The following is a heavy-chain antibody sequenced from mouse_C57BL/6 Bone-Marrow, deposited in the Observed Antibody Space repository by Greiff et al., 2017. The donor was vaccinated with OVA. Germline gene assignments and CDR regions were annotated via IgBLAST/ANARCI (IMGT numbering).Heavy chain of an antibody. V-gene: IGHV3-1*01. Sequence: EVKLQESGPGMVKPSQSLSLTCTVTGYSITSGYDWHWIRHFPGNKLEWMGYISYSGSTNYNPSLNSRISITHDTSKNHFFLKLNSVTTEDTATYYCARELRFYYVDYWGQGTTLTVSS. D-gene: IGHD1-1*01. CDR3: ARELRFYYVDY. CDR2: ISYSGST. J-gene: IGHJ2*01. CDR1: GYSITSGYD.